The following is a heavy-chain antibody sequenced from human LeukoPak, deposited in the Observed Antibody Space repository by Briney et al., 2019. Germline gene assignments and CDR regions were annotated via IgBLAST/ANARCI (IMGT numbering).Heavy chain of an antibody. V-gene: IGHV3-23*01. Sequence: GGSLRLSCAASGFTFSSYAMSWVRQAPGKALEWLSTISGSGGSTYYADSVKDRFTVSRDNSRNTLYLQMSSLRAEDTALYYCARGQWLVTSSFDSWGQGTLVTVSS. CDR2: ISGSGGST. D-gene: IGHD6-19*01. CDR1: GFTFSSYA. J-gene: IGHJ4*02. CDR3: ARGQWLVTSSFDS.